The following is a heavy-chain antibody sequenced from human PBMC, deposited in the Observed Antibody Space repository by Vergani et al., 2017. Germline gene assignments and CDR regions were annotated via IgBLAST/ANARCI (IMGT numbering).Heavy chain of an antibody. J-gene: IGHJ3*01. Sequence: VQLQESGPGLVKPSETLSLTCTVSGGSISSYYWSWVRQGPGKGLEWVSGISWNSGAVDYADSVRGRFTISRDNAKNSLFLEMNSLRFEDTAVYFCTKGSVYYHDSAGHGYDPYTGFDLWGQGTLVTVSS. V-gene: IGHV3-9*01. CDR3: TKGSVYYHDSAGHGYDPYTGFDL. CDR1: GGSISSYY. CDR2: ISWNSGAV. D-gene: IGHD5-12*01.